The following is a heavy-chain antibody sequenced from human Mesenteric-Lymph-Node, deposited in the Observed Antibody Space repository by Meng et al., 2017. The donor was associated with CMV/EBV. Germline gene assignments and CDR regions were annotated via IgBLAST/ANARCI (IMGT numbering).Heavy chain of an antibody. CDR1: ISIGDYN. D-gene: IGHD2-2*01. CDR3: ARVHCSSTRCYFWGYFQH. Sequence: ISIGDYNWSWIRQPPGKGLEWIGYIYYSGSTYYNPSLKSRVTISVDTSKNQFSLKLTSVTAADTAVYYCARVHCSSTRCYFWGYFQHWGQGTLVTVS. V-gene: IGHV4-30-4*08. CDR2: IYYSGST. J-gene: IGHJ1*01.